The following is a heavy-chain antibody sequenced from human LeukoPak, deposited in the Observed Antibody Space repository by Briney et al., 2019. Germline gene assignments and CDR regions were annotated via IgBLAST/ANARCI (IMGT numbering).Heavy chain of an antibody. CDR1: GGSISSSSYY. CDR3: ALGKGFGSLEY. D-gene: IGHD1-26*01. J-gene: IGHJ4*02. V-gene: IGHV4-39*01. Sequence: SETLSLTCTVSGGSISSSSYYWGWIRQPPGKGLEWIGSIYYSGSTYYNPSLKSRVTISVDTSKNQFSLRLSSVTAADTAVYYCALGKGFGSLEYWGQGALVTVSS. CDR2: IYYSGST.